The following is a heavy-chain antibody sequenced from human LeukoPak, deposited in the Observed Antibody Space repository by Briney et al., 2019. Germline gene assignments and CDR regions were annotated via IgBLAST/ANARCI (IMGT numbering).Heavy chain of an antibody. Sequence: SETLSLTSTVSGGSISSYYWSWIRQPAGKGLEWIGRIYTSGSTNYNPSLKSRVTMSVDTSKNQFSLKLSSVTAADTAVYYCARDHPAEAYYDFWSGPGAFDIWGQGTMVTVSS. CDR3: ARDHPAEAYYDFWSGPGAFDI. D-gene: IGHD3-3*01. CDR1: GGSISSYY. J-gene: IGHJ3*02. CDR2: IYTSGST. V-gene: IGHV4-4*07.